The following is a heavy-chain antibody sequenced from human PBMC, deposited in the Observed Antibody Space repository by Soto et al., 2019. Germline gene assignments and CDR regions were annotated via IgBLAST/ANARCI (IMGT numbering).Heavy chain of an antibody. CDR2: INVYNGNT. D-gene: IGHD1-26*01. CDR3: ARQSTSNAFDL. V-gene: IGHV1-18*01. CDR1: GYTFASHG. J-gene: IGHJ3*01. Sequence: QVQLVQSGAEVKKPGASVKVSCKASGYTFASHGLSWVRQAPGQRLEWMGWINVYNGNTNYAQKLQGRVTMTTDTSTSTADMELTSMRSDDTAVYYCARQSTSNAFDLWGQGTMVTVS.